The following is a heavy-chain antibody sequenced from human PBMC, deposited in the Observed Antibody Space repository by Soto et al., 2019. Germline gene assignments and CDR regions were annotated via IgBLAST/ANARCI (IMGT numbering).Heavy chain of an antibody. J-gene: IGHJ5*02. D-gene: IGHD2-8*01. CDR3: AKGGVSSQWFAA. CDR1: VGSIRIAESD. CDR2: TSYSGTT. Sequence: PAETLCIACSVCVGSIRIAESDWSWIRQNRGKGTEKIAFTSYSGTTSYKPSLRSRVTISADTSKNQVSLNLTSVSAAYTAVYYCAKGGVSSQWFAAWGQGTMVTVSS. V-gene: IGHV4-31*03.